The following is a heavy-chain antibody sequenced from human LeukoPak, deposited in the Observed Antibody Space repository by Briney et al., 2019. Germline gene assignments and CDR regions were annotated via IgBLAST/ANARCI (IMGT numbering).Heavy chain of an antibody. D-gene: IGHD2-2*02. V-gene: IGHV4-34*01. Sequence: SETLSLTCAVYGGSFSGYYWSWIRQPPEKGREWIGEINHSGSTNYNPSLKSRVTITVDTSKNQFSLKLSSVTAADTAVYYCARRRVGYCSSTSCYKSWFDPWGQGTLVTVSS. CDR2: INHSGST. J-gene: IGHJ5*02. CDR1: GGSFSGYY. CDR3: ARRRVGYCSSTSCYKSWFDP.